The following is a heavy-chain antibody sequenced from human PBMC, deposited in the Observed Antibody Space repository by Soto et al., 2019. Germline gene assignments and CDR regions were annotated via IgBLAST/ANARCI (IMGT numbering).Heavy chain of an antibody. Sequence: PGGSLRLSCAASGFTFSSYSMSWVRQAPGKGLEWVSGFRTGGDDATTYYADSVKGRFTISRDNSKNTLYLQMDSLRAEDTAVYYCARDRVLAPVAGPRPSYYYYGMDVWGQGTTVTVSS. CDR3: ARDRVLAPVAGPRPSYYYYGMDV. D-gene: IGHD6-19*01. J-gene: IGHJ6*02. CDR1: GFTFSSYS. V-gene: IGHV3-23*01. CDR2: FRTGGDDATT.